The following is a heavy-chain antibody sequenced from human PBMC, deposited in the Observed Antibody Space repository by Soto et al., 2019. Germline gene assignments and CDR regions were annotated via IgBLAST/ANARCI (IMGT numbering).Heavy chain of an antibody. D-gene: IGHD3-22*01. CDR1: GFTFSSYG. V-gene: IGHV3-33*01. CDR3: AGEGEEYYYDGNWFDP. CDR2: IWYDGSNK. J-gene: IGHJ5*02. Sequence: GGSLRLSCAASGFTFSSYGMHWVRQAPGKGLEWVAVIWYDGSNKYYADSVKGRFTISRDNSKNTLYLQMNSLRAEDTAVYYCAGEGEEYYYDGNWFDPWGQGTLVTVSS.